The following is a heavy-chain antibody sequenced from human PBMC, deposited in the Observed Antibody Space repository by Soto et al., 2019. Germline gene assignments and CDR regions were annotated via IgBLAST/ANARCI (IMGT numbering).Heavy chain of an antibody. CDR1: EFTFSSYA. CDR2: ISFDGTKE. Sequence: QLVESWGRGVQPGRSLRLSCEASEFTFSSYAMHWVRQAPGRGLEWVALISFDGTKEYYADSVKGRFIISRDNSKSMVYLQMDSLRPDDTAIYYCARPIPRWSYHYGMDVWGQGTTVTVSS. CDR3: ARPIPRWSYHYGMDV. V-gene: IGHV3-30*03. D-gene: IGHD2-15*01. J-gene: IGHJ6*02.